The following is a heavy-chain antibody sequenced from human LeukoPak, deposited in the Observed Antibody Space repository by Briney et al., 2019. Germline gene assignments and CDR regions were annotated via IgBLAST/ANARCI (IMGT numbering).Heavy chain of an antibody. Sequence: AASVKVSCKASGGTFSSYAISWVRQAPGQGLEWMGRIIPILGIANYAQKFQGRVTITADKSTSTAYMELSSLRSDDTAVYYCARGMYSSGWYRFDYWGQGTLVTVSS. CDR1: GGTFSSYA. J-gene: IGHJ4*02. V-gene: IGHV1-69*04. CDR2: IIPILGIA. CDR3: ARGMYSSGWYRFDY. D-gene: IGHD6-19*01.